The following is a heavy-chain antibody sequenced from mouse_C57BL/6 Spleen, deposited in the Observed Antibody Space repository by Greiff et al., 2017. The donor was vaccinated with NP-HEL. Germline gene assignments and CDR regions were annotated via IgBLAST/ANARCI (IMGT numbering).Heavy chain of an antibody. CDR2: IYPGNSDT. CDR3: TRGGYYYGSSGHWYFDV. Sequence: EVQLQQSGTVLARPGASVKMSCKTSGYTFTSYWMHWVKQRPGQGLDWIGAIYPGNSDTSYNQKFKGKAKLTAVTSASTAYMELSSLTNEDSAVYYWTRGGYYYGSSGHWYFDVWGTGTTVTVSS. CDR1: GYTFTSYW. D-gene: IGHD1-1*01. V-gene: IGHV1-5*01. J-gene: IGHJ1*03.